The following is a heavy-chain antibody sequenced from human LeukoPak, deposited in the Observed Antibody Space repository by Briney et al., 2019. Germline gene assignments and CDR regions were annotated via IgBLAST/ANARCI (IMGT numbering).Heavy chain of an antibody. CDR1: GFTFSSYG. D-gene: IGHD3-16*02. CDR2: ISYDGSNK. V-gene: IGHV3-30*18. Sequence: GGSLRLSCAASGFTFSSYGMHWVRQAPGKGLEWVAVISYDGSNKYYADSVKGRFTISRDNSKNTLYLQMNSLRAEDTAVYYCAKDAYYDYVWGSYRYLVFGYWGQGTLVTVSS. J-gene: IGHJ4*02. CDR3: AKDAYYDYVWGSYRYLVFGY.